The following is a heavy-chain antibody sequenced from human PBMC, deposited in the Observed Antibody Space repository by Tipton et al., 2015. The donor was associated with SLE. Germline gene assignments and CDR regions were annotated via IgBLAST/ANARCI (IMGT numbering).Heavy chain of an antibody. Sequence: QLVQPGAEVKKPGASVKVSCKASGYTFSNYGISWVRQAPGQGLEWMGWIGAYNANTNYAQNLQGRVTMTTVTSTNTAYMELRSLRSDDTAVYYCARDIVVVPAAIDSWCQGTLVTVSS. CDR1: GYTFSNYG. CDR2: IGAYNANT. V-gene: IGHV1-18*01. CDR3: ARDIVVVPAAIDS. J-gene: IGHJ4*02. D-gene: IGHD2-2*01.